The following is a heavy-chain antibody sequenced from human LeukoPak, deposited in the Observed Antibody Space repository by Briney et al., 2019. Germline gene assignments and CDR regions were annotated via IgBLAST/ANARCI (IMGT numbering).Heavy chain of an antibody. V-gene: IGHV4-30-2*01. CDR1: GGSISSGGYS. Sequence: PSETLSLTCAVSGGSISSGGYSWSWIRQPPGKGLEWIGYIYHSGSTYYNPSLESRVTISVDASRNQFSLKLSSVTAADTAVYYCARVEPVYGGNSNFDYWGQGTLVTVSS. D-gene: IGHD4-23*01. J-gene: IGHJ4*02. CDR2: IYHSGST. CDR3: ARVEPVYGGNSNFDY.